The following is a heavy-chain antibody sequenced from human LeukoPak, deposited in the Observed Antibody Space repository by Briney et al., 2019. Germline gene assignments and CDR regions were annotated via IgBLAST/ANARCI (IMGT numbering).Heavy chain of an antibody. CDR3: ARMRGPEMATILDY. CDR2: INPNSGGT. V-gene: IGHV1-2*02. CDR1: GYTFTGYY. Sequence: ASVKVSCKASGYTFTGYYMHWVRQAPGQGLEWMGWINPNSGGTNYAQKLQGRVTMTTDTSTSTAYMELRSLRSDDTAVYYCARMRGPEMATILDYWGQGTLVTVSS. J-gene: IGHJ4*02. D-gene: IGHD5-24*01.